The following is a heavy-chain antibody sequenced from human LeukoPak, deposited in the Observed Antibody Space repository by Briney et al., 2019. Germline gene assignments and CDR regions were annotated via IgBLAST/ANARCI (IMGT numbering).Heavy chain of an antibody. CDR2: IYTSGST. J-gene: IGHJ6*03. D-gene: IGHD2-21*02. CDR1: GGSLSSGSYY. V-gene: IGHV4-61*02. CDR3: ARITCGGDCRAHYYHYYMDV. Sequence: SETLSLTCTVSGGSLSSGSYYWGWIRQPAGKGLEWLGRIYTSGSTKYNPSLRSRVTISVDTSRNQFSLKLSSVTVADTAVYYCARITCGGDCRAHYYHYYMDVWGKGTRVTISS.